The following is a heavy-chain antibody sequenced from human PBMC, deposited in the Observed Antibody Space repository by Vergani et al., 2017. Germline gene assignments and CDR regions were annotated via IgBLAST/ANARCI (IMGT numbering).Heavy chain of an antibody. V-gene: IGHV4-30-2*01. D-gene: IGHD4-17*01. CDR2: IYHSGST. CDR1: GGSISSGGYS. Sequence: QLQLQESGSGLVKPSQTLSLTCAVSGGSISSGGYSWSWIRQPPGKGLEWIGYIYHSGSTYYNQSLKSRVTISVDRSKNQFSLKLSSVTAADTAVYYCARAGDYGDYPPSYYFDYWGQGTLVTVSS. J-gene: IGHJ4*02. CDR3: ARAGDYGDYPPSYYFDY.